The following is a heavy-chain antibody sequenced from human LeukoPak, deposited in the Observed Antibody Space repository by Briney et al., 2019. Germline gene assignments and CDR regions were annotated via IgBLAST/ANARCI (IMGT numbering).Heavy chain of an antibody. CDR1: GFTFSSYA. V-gene: IGHV3-23*01. Sequence: GGSLRLSCAASGFTFSSYAMSWVRQAPGQGLEWVSAISSSGGSTYYAYSVKGRFTISRDNSKNTLYLQMNSLRAEDTAVYYCAREPMDQGDIVVVPAAMGYFDYWGQGTLVTVSS. D-gene: IGHD2-2*01. CDR2: ISSSGGST. CDR3: AREPMDQGDIVVVPAAMGYFDY. J-gene: IGHJ4*02.